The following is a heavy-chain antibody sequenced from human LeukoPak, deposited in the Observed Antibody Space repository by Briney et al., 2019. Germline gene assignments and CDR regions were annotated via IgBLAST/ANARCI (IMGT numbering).Heavy chain of an antibody. CDR1: GGSFSGYY. CDR2: INHSGST. Sequence: PSETLSLTCAVYGGSFSGYYWSWIRQPPGKGLEWIGEINHSGSTNYNPSLKSRVTVSVDTSKNQFSLKLSSVTAADTAVYYCAADYGGNSNWGQGTLVTVSS. CDR3: AADYGGNSN. D-gene: IGHD4-23*01. V-gene: IGHV4-34*01. J-gene: IGHJ4*02.